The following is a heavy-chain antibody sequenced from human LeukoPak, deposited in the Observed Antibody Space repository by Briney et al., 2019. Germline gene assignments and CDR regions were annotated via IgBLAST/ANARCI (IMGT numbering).Heavy chain of an antibody. CDR2: IYTAGNT. D-gene: IGHD6-13*01. J-gene: IGHJ5*02. CDR3: ARDNPWVAAAGTLGIDWFDP. V-gene: IGHV4-4*07. CDR1: SGFNTSHF. Sequence: SETLSLTCSVSSGFNTSHFWSWIRQAAGKRPEWIGRIYTAGNTNYSPSLRSRVTISVDTSKNQFSLKLSSVTAADTAVYYCARDNPWVAAAGTLGIDWFDPWGQGTLVTVSS.